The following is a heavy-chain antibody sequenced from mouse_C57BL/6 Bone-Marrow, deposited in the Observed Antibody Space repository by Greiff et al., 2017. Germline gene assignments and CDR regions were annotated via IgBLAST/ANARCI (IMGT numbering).Heavy chain of an antibody. D-gene: IGHD2-2*01. CDR3: GSRRGYPWYFDV. Sequence: QVQLQQSGAELMKPGASVKLSCKATGYTFTGYWIEWVKQRPGHGLEWIGEILPGSGSTNYNEKFKGKATFTADTSSTTAYMQLSSLANEDSAIYCGGSRRGYPWYFDVWGTGTTVTVSS. CDR1: GYTFTGYW. J-gene: IGHJ1*03. V-gene: IGHV1-9*01. CDR2: ILPGSGST.